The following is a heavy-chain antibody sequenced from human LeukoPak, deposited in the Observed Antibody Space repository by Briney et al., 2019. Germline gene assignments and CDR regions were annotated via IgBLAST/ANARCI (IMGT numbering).Heavy chain of an antibody. D-gene: IGHD3-10*01. CDR1: GFTVSSND. CDR2: IYSGGST. Sequence: PGGSLRLSCAASGFTVSSNDMSWVRQAPGKGLEWVSVIYSGGSTYYADSVKGRFTISRDNSKNTLYLQMNSLRAEDTAVYYCARVQYYGSGSYYEWGQGTLVTVSS. J-gene: IGHJ4*02. CDR3: ARVQYYGSGSYYE. V-gene: IGHV3-53*01.